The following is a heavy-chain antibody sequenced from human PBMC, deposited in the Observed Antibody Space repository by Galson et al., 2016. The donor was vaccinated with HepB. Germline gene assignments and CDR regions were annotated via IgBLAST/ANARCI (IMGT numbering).Heavy chain of an antibody. D-gene: IGHD5-18*01. CDR1: GFTFEDYT. J-gene: IGHJ4*02. V-gene: IGHV3-43*01. Sequence: SLRLSCATSGFTFEDYTMHWVRQPPGKGLEWVSLVTCNGSPYYADSVMGRFTISRDNNKNSLYLQMNSLRFEDAAFYYCVKESQLGSNSYGPRFDYWGQGTLVTVSS. CDR3: VKESQLGSNSYGPRFDY. CDR2: VTCNGSP.